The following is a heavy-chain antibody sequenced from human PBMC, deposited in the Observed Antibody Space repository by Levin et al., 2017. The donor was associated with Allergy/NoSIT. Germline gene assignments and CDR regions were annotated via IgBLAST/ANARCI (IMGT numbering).Heavy chain of an antibody. CDR2: ISGSGGTT. Sequence: GGSLRLSCAASGFIFRSNAMSWVRQAPGKWLEWVSTISGSGGTTYYADSVKGRFTISRDNSKNTLYLQMNSLRAEDTAVYYCAKGITMVRGVILSTDAFDIWGQGTMVTVSS. CDR3: AKGITMVRGVILSTDAFDI. D-gene: IGHD3-10*01. J-gene: IGHJ3*02. CDR1: GFIFRSNA. V-gene: IGHV3-23*01.